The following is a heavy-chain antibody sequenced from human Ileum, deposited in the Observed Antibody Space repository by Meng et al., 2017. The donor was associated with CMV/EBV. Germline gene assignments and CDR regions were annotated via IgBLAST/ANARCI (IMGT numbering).Heavy chain of an antibody. CDR3: VKGGWEDD. J-gene: IGHJ4*02. CDR1: GFAFNTYE. D-gene: IGHD1-26*01. Sequence: SLRLSCAASGFAFNTYEMTWVRQAPGKGLEWVSFISPNSDRTYYADSVKGRFTISRDNSENTLFLQMNSLRAEDTAIYYCVKGGWEDDWGQGSLVTVSS. CDR2: ISPNSDRT. V-gene: IGHV3-23*01.